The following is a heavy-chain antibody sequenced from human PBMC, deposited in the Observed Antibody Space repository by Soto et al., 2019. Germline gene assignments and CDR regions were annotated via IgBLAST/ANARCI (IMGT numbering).Heavy chain of an antibody. V-gene: IGHV3-7*01. D-gene: IGHD2-15*01. Sequence: EVQVVESGGGLVLPGGSLRLSCAASGFPFSIYWMTWVRQAPGKGLEWVANIKEDGSEKYYVDSVKGRFTISRDNAKNSLYLQMNSLRVEDTAVYYCATEYEGGPDAWGQEPLVTVSS. J-gene: IGHJ5*02. CDR1: GFPFSIYW. CDR3: ATEYEGGPDA. CDR2: IKEDGSEK.